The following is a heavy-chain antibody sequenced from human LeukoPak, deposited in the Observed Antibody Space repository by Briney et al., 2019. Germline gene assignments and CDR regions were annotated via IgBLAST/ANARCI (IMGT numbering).Heavy chain of an antibody. V-gene: IGHV3-9*01. Sequence: PGGSLRLSFAASGFTFDDYAMHWVRQAPGKGLEWVSGISWNSGSIGYADSVKGRFTISRDNAKDSLYLQMNSLRAEDTALYYCAKGSLVTRGYFDYWGQGTLVTVSS. CDR1: GFTFDDYA. CDR3: AKGSLVTRGYFDY. D-gene: IGHD5-18*01. J-gene: IGHJ4*02. CDR2: ISWNSGSI.